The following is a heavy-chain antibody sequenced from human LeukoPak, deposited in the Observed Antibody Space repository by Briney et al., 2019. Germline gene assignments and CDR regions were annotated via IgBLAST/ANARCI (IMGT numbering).Heavy chain of an antibody. CDR1: GDSITNNY. V-gene: IGHV4-59*13. CDR2: IHDSGNS. Sequence: SETLSLTCTVSGDSITNNYWAWIRQPPGKGLEWIGYIHDSGNSNYNPSLRSRVTMSVDTSKNQFSLKLSSVTAADTAVYYCARESTKYSSSFFDYWGQGTLVTVSS. J-gene: IGHJ4*02. D-gene: IGHD6-6*01. CDR3: ARESTKYSSSFFDY.